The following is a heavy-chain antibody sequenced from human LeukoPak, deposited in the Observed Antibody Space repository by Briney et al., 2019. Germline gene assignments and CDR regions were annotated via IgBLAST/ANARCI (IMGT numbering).Heavy chain of an antibody. V-gene: IGHV1-18*01. D-gene: IGHD6-13*01. J-gene: IGHJ4*02. CDR3: ARLIVSSVTAFDY. CDR2: ISAYDGHT. Sequence: GASLKVSCKASGYSFVLYGISWVRQAPGQGLEWMGWISAYDGHTNYAQKLQGRVTITTDTSTTTAYLELMRRISDDTAVYFCARLIVSSVTAFDYWGQGTLVTVSS. CDR1: GYSFVLYG.